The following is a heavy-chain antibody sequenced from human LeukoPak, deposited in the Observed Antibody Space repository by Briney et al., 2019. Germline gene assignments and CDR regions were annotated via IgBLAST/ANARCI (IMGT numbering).Heavy chain of an antibody. CDR3: ARASVAGLDAFDI. J-gene: IGHJ3*02. D-gene: IGHD6-19*01. CDR2: INPNSGGT. Sequence: ASVKVSCKASGYTFTGYYMHWVRQAPGQGLESMGWINPNSGGTNYAQKFQGRVTMTRDTSIRTAYMELSRLRSDDTAVYYCARASVAGLDAFDIWGQGTMVTVSS. CDR1: GYTFTGYY. V-gene: IGHV1-2*02.